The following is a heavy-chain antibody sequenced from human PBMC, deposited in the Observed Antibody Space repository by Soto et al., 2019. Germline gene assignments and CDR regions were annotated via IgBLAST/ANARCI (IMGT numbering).Heavy chain of an antibody. J-gene: IGHJ6*02. Sequence: GASVKVSCKASGYTFTSYGISWVRQAPGQGLEWMGWISAYNGNTNYAQKLQGRVTMTTDTSTSTAYMELRSLRSDDTAVYYCAREYYYDSSGYYYYYGMDVWGQGTTVTVSS. CDR1: GYTFTSYG. CDR2: ISAYNGNT. V-gene: IGHV1-18*01. D-gene: IGHD3-22*01. CDR3: AREYYYDSSGYYYYYGMDV.